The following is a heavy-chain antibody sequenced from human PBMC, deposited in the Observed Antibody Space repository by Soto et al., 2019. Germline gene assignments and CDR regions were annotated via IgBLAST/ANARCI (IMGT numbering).Heavy chain of an antibody. Sequence: SETLSLTCTVSGGSISSYYWSWIRQPPGKGLEWIGYIYHSGSTYYNPSLKSRVTISVDRSKNQFSLKLSSVTAADTAVYYCARVSCGGSCLDYWGQGTLVTVSS. CDR3: ARVSCGGSCLDY. J-gene: IGHJ4*02. V-gene: IGHV4-59*12. CDR2: IYHSGST. CDR1: GGSISSYY. D-gene: IGHD2-15*01.